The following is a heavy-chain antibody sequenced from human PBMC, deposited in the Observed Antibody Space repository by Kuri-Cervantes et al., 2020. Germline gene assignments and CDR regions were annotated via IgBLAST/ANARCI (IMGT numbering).Heavy chain of an antibody. V-gene: IGHV3-7*01. CDR1: GFTFSSYW. CDR2: IKQDGSEK. D-gene: IGHD3-10*01. CDR3: TRVMASGTYGLMDV. J-gene: IGHJ6*02. Sequence: GESLKISCAASGFTFSSYWMSWVRQAPGKGLEWVANIKQDGSEKYYVDSVKGRFTISRDNAKNSLYLQMNSLRAEDTAVYYCTRVMASGTYGLMDVWGQGTTVTVSS.